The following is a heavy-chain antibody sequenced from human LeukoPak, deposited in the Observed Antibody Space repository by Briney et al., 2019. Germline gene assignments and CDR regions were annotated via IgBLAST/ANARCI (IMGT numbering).Heavy chain of an antibody. CDR1: GYTFTSYH. CDR3: ARTTSLTASDYDY. CDR2: MNPYSGDR. J-gene: IGHJ4*02. D-gene: IGHD4-17*01. Sequence: ASVKVSCKTSGYTFTSYHINWVRQATGQGLEWMGWMNPYSGDRGYAQKFQGRVSITSDTSISTAYMELSSLRSEDTAVYFCARTTSLTASDYDYWGQGTLVTVSS. V-gene: IGHV1-8*03.